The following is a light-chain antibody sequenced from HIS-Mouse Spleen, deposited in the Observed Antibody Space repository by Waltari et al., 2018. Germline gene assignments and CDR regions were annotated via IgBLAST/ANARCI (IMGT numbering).Light chain of an antibody. CDR2: DVS. Sequence: QSALTQPRSVSGSPGQSVTISCTGPSSDVGGYHYVPWYQQHPGKAPKRMIYDVSKRPSGVPDRFSGSKSGNTASLTISGLQAEDEADYYCCSYAGSYSYVFGTGTKVTVL. V-gene: IGLV2-11*01. J-gene: IGLJ1*01. CDR3: CSYAGSYSYV. CDR1: SSDVGGYHY.